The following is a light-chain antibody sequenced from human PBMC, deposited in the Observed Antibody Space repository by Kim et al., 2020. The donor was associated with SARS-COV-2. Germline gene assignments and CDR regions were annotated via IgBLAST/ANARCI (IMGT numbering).Light chain of an antibody. Sequence: SPGEGATLSCRASHSVGISLAWYQQTRGQAPRLLIYGASTRATGIPARFSGSGSGTDFTLTINSLQSEDFAVYYCQQYNNWPPLTFGGGTKVDIK. V-gene: IGKV3-15*01. CDR3: QQYNNWPPLT. J-gene: IGKJ4*01. CDR1: HSVGIS. CDR2: GAS.